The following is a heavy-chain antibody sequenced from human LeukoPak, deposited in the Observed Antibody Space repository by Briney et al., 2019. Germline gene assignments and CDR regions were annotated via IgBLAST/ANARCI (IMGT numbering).Heavy chain of an antibody. Sequence: GGSLRLSCEASGFTFSSYWMSWVRQAPGKGLEWVASIKQDGSEKYYVDSVKGRFTVSRDNAKNSLYLQMNSLRAEDTAVYYCATTTGYSSGWYPGFFDYWGQGTLVTVSS. CDR1: GFTFSSYW. V-gene: IGHV3-7*01. J-gene: IGHJ4*02. CDR2: IKQDGSEK. CDR3: ATTTGYSSGWYPGFFDY. D-gene: IGHD6-19*01.